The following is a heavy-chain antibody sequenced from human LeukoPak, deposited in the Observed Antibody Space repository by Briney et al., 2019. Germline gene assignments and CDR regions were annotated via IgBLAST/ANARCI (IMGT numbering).Heavy chain of an antibody. CDR3: ASGDNDPLFDY. D-gene: IGHD1-1*01. J-gene: IGHJ4*02. Sequence: SQTLSLTCTVSGGSISSGDYYWSWIRQPPGKGLEWIGYIYYSGSTYYNPSLKGRVTISLVTSKNQFSLKLSSVTAADTAIYYCASGDNDPLFDYWGQGTLVTVSS. CDR2: IYYSGST. CDR1: GGSISSGDYY. V-gene: IGHV4-30-4*01.